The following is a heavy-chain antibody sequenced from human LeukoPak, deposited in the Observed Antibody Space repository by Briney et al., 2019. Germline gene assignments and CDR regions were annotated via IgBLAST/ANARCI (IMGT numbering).Heavy chain of an antibody. CDR3: ARHSRSGSGGYENAFDI. J-gene: IGHJ3*02. Sequence: SETLSLTCTVPGGSISSSSYYWDWIRQSPGKGLEWIGNIYSGGSTYYTPSLKSRVTISVDTSKNQFSLKLSSVIAADTAIYFCARHSRSGSGGYENAFDIWGQGTMVTVSS. CDR1: GGSISSSSYY. CDR2: IYSGGST. D-gene: IGHD5-12*01. V-gene: IGHV4-39*01.